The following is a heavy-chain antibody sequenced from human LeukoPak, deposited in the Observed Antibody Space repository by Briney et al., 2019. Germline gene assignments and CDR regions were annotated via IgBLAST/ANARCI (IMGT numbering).Heavy chain of an antibody. V-gene: IGHV4-34*01. J-gene: IGHJ6*03. Sequence: SETLSLTCAVYGESLSGYYWSWIRQSPGKGLEWIGEINHSGSTKYNPSIKSRVTISADTSKNQFSLKLTSVTAADTAVYYCARIGADYYFYYMDVWGKGTTVTVSS. CDR1: GESLSGYY. CDR3: ARIGADYYFYYMDV. CDR2: INHSGST. D-gene: IGHD3-16*01.